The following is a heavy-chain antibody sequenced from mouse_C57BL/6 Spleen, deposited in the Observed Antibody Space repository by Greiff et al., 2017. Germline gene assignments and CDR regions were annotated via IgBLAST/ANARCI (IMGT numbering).Heavy chain of an antibody. V-gene: IGHV1-15*01. CDR1: GYTFTDYE. Sequence: QVQLQQPGAELVRPGASVTLSCKASGYTFTDYEMHWVKQTPVHGLEWIGAIDPETGGTAYNQKFKGKAILTADKSSSTAYMELRSLTSEDADVDYCTRSSAYYSNLYYAMDYWGQGTSVTVSS. D-gene: IGHD2-5*01. J-gene: IGHJ4*01. CDR2: IDPETGGT. CDR3: TRSSAYYSNLYYAMDY.